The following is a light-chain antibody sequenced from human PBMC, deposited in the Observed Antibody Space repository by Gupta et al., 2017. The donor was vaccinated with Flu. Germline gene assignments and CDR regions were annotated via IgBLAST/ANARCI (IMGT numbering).Light chain of an antibody. CDR3: QQYKDWPRT. CDR2: RAS. Sequence: IGMTSSSATLSVSPGERATLSGRASQSVGDSLAWYQQNAGQAPRLLIYRASSRATDIPARFSGSGSGTAFTLTISSLQSEDFAFYYCQQYKDWPRTFGQGTRLEIK. J-gene: IGKJ1*01. V-gene: IGKV3-15*01. CDR1: QSVGDS.